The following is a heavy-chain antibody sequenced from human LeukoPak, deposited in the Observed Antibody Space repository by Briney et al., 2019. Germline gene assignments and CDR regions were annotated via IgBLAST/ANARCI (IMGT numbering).Heavy chain of an antibody. Sequence: GGSLRLSCAASGFTFSNYGMNWVRPAPGKGLEGVSALSSSGGSTYYADSVKGRFTISRDNSKNTLYLQMSSLKTEDTAVYYCTTVSDYVWGSYPFDYWGQGTLVTVSS. CDR1: GFTFSNYG. D-gene: IGHD3-16*02. J-gene: IGHJ4*02. CDR3: TTVSDYVWGSYPFDY. CDR2: LSSSGGST. V-gene: IGHV3-23*01.